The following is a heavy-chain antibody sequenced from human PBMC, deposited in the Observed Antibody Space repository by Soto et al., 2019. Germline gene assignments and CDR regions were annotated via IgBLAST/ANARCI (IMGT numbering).Heavy chain of an antibody. CDR1: GGTFSSYA. CDR2: IIPIFGTA. D-gene: IGHD3-22*01. V-gene: IGHV1-69*01. Sequence: QVQLVQSGAEVKKPGSSVRVSCKASGGTFSSYAISWVRQAPGQGLEWMGGIIPIFGTANYAQKFQGRVTITADESTSTAYMELSSLRSEDTAVYYCAREYYYEISGYYSLDYWGQGTLVTVSS. CDR3: AREYYYEISGYYSLDY. J-gene: IGHJ4*02.